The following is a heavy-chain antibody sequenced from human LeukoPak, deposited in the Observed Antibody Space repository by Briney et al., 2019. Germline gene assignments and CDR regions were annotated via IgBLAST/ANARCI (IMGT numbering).Heavy chain of an antibody. J-gene: IGHJ6*04. CDR1: GGTFSGYA. D-gene: IGHD4-11*01. Sequence: SVKVSCKASGGTFSGYAISWVRQAPGQGLEWMGGIVPNFGTANYAQKFQGRVTITADKSTSTAYMELSSLRSEDTAVYYCARDALGIYTSYYYGMDVWGKGTTVTVSS. CDR3: ARDALGIYTSYYYGMDV. CDR2: IVPNFGTA. V-gene: IGHV1-69*06.